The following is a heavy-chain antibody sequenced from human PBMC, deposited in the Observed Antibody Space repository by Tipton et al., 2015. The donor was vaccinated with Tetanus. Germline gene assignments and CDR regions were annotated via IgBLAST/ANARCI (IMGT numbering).Heavy chain of an antibody. V-gene: IGHV4-39*01. J-gene: IGHJ5*02. Sequence: TLSLTCTVSGGSVRSGSYSWNWIRQPPGKGLEWIGNIYYNGNTYYLSSLESRVTISADTSNNQFSLSLRSVTAADTAVYYCARQADNWFDPWGQGTLVTVSS. D-gene: IGHD6-25*01. CDR1: GGSVRSGSYS. CDR3: ARQADNWFDP. CDR2: IYYNGNT.